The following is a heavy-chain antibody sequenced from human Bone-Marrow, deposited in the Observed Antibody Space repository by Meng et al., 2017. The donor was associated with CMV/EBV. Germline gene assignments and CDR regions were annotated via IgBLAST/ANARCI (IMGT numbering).Heavy chain of an antibody. J-gene: IGHJ4*02. D-gene: IGHD2-15*01. V-gene: IGHV3-21*01. CDR3: ARVVVVVGADY. CDR1: GFTFSSYS. Sequence: GESLKISCAASGFTFSSYSMNWVRQAPGKGLEWVSSISSSSSYIYYADSVKGRFNISRDNAKNSLYLQMNSLRAEDTAVYYCARVVVVVGADYWGQGTLVTVSS. CDR2: ISSSSSYI.